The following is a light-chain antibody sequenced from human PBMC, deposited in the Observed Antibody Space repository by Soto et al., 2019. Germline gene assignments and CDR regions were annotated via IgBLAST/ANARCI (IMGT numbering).Light chain of an antibody. CDR2: AAS. CDR3: QQAHNFPIT. J-gene: IGKJ5*01. Sequence: DLQMTQSPSSVSASVGDRVTIACRASQDISSWLVWYQQKPGKAPELLIYAASSLQSGVPSRFSGSGSGTDFTLTINSLQPEDFATYYCQQAHNFPITFGQGTRLEIK. CDR1: QDISSW. V-gene: IGKV1-12*01.